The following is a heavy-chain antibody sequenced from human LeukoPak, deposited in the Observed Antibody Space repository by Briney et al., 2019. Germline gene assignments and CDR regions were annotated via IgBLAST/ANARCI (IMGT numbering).Heavy chain of an antibody. J-gene: IGHJ6*02. CDR1: GGSISSGGYY. V-gene: IGHV4-31*03. Sequence: SETLSLTCTVSGGSISSGGYYWSWICQHPGKGLEWIGYIYYSGSTYYNPSLKSRVTISVDTSKNQFSLKLSSVTAADTAVYYCARDSVGYCSGGSCYGMDVWGQGTTVTVSS. CDR2: IYYSGST. CDR3: ARDSVGYCSGGSCYGMDV. D-gene: IGHD2-15*01.